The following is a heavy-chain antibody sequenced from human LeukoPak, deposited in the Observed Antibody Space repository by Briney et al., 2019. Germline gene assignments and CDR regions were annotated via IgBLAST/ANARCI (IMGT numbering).Heavy chain of an antibody. Sequence: PSETLSLTCTVSGGSISSYYWSWIRQPPGKGLEWIGYIYYSGSTNYNPSLKRRVTISVDTSKNQFSLKLSSVPAADTALYYCASIDYAFSVFDYWGQGTLVTVSS. D-gene: IGHD4-17*01. CDR2: IYYSGST. J-gene: IGHJ4*02. V-gene: IGHV4-59*01. CDR1: GGSISSYY. CDR3: ASIDYAFSVFDY.